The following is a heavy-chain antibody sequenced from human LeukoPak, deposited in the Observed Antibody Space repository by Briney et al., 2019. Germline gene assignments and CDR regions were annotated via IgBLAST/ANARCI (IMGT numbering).Heavy chain of an antibody. V-gene: IGHV1-69*04. CDR1: GGTFSSYA. CDR3: ARPGLRYSSSHQYYYYGMDV. J-gene: IGHJ6*02. D-gene: IGHD6-13*01. CDR2: IIPILGIA. Sequence: SVKVSCKASGGTFSSYAVSWVRQAPGQGLEWMGRIIPILGIANYAQEFQGRVTITADKSTSTAYMELSSLRSEDTAVYYCARPGLRYSSSHQYYYYGMDVWGQGTTVTVSS.